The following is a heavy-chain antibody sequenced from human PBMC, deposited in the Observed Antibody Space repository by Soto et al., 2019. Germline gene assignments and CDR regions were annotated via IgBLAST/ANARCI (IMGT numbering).Heavy chain of an antibody. D-gene: IGHD6-19*01. J-gene: IGHJ4*02. CDR1: GFTFSNYG. Sequence: QVQLVESGGGVVQPGRSLSLSCAASGFTFSNYGMYWVRQAPGKGLEWVAIIWYDGSNKYYADSVKGRFTISRDNSKNTLYLQMNGLRAEDTAVYYCARDLKDSSGWNAFDSWGQGTLVTVSS. CDR2: IWYDGSNK. CDR3: ARDLKDSSGWNAFDS. V-gene: IGHV3-33*01.